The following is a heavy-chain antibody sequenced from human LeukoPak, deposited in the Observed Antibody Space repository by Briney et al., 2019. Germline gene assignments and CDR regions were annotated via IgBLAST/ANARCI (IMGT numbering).Heavy chain of an antibody. CDR1: GFTFSSYS. Sequence: PGGSLRLSCAASGFTFSSYSVNWVRQAPGKGLEWVSSISSSSSYIYYADSVKGRFTISRDNAKNSLYLQMNSLRAGDTAVYYCARRDWGYFDYWGQGTLVTVSS. J-gene: IGHJ4*02. CDR2: ISSSSSYI. V-gene: IGHV3-21*01. CDR3: ARRDWGYFDY. D-gene: IGHD2-21*02.